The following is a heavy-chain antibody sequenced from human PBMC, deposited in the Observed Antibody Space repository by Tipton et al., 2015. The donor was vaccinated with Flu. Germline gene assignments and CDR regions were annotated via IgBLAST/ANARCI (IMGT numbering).Heavy chain of an antibody. CDR1: GFTLSLYW. Sequence: GSLRLSCAASGFTLSLYWMTWVRQAPGKGLEWVANINPDGSEEYYMDSVKGRFTISRDNANKLVYLQMSSLRGEDRATYYCARVAYFYSNGFDVWGRGTTVTVSS. V-gene: IGHV3-7*01. J-gene: IGHJ6*02. CDR2: INPDGSEE. CDR3: ARVAYFYSNGFDV.